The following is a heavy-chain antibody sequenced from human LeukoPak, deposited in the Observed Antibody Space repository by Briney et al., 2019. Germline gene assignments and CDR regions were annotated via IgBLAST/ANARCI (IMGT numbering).Heavy chain of an antibody. CDR2: IYYSGST. CDR1: GGSISSYY. V-gene: IGHV4-59*01. CDR3: ARGRHGDYVPFDY. J-gene: IGHJ4*02. D-gene: IGHD4-17*01. Sequence: SETLSLTCTVSGGSISSYYWSWIRQPPGKGLEWIGYIYYSGSTNYNPSLKSRVTISVDTSKNQFSLKLSSVTAADTAVYYCARGRHGDYVPFDYWGQGTLVTVSS.